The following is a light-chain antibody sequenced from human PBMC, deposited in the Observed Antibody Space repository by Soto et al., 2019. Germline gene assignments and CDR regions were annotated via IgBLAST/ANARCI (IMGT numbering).Light chain of an antibody. CDR3: AAWDVSFVV. J-gene: IGLJ2*01. CDR2: SNN. CDR1: RSNIGTNT. Sequence: QSVLTQPPSASGTPGQRVTISCSGSRSNIGTNTVTWYQQLPGMAPKLLIHSNNQRPSGVPDRFSGSKSGTSASLAISGLQSEYEADYYCAAWDVSFVVFGGGTKLTVL. V-gene: IGLV1-44*01.